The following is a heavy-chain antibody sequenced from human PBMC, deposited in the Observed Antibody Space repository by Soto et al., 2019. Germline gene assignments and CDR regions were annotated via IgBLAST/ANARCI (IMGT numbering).Heavy chain of an antibody. CDR2: IYYSGST. V-gene: IGHV4-61*01. J-gene: IGHJ4*02. CDR3: ARERTPTTRADY. D-gene: IGHD2-2*01. CDR1: GGSVSSGSYY. Sequence: SSETLSLTCTVSGGSVSSGSYYWSWIRQPPGKGLEWIGYIYYSGSTNYNPSLKSRVTISVDTSKNQFSLKLSSVTAADTAVYYCARERTPTTRADYWGQGTLVTVSS.